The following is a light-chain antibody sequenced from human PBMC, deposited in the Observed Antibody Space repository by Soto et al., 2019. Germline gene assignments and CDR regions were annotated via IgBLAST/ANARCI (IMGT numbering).Light chain of an antibody. J-gene: IGLJ2*01. CDR2: EVS. CDR3: VSYTGSDTLV. V-gene: IGLV2-8*01. Sequence: QSALTQPPSASGSPGQSVTISCTGTSSDVGGYNYVSWYQQHPGKAPKLMIYEVSKRPSGVPDRLSGSKSGNTASLAVSGLQVEDEADYYCVSYTGSDTLVFGGGTKLTVL. CDR1: SSDVGGYNY.